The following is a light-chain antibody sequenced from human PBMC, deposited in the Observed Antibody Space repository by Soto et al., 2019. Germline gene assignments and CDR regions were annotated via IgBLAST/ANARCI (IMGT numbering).Light chain of an antibody. CDR3: QQYNSPYT. V-gene: IGKV1-5*01. CDR1: QSISFW. CDR2: DAS. J-gene: IGKJ2*01. Sequence: DIKMTQSPSTLSASVGDRVTITCRASQSISFWLAWYQQKPGKPPKLLIHDASSLESGVPSRFSGSGSGAEFTLTISSLQPDDSATYYCQQYNSPYTFGQGTKLEIK.